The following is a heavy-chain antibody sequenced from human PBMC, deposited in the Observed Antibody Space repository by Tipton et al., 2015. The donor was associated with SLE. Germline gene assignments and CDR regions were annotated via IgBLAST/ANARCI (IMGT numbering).Heavy chain of an antibody. J-gene: IGHJ4*02. CDR1: GFTFSSSW. Sequence: SLRLSCAASGFTFSSSWMSWVRQAPGEGLEWVANIKEDGSEKHYVDSVQGRFTISRDNAKNSVYLQMNSLRVDDTAFYYCARTLAARYFDYWGQGTLVTVSS. D-gene: IGHD6-6*01. V-gene: IGHV3-7*03. CDR2: IKEDGSEK. CDR3: ARTLAARYFDY.